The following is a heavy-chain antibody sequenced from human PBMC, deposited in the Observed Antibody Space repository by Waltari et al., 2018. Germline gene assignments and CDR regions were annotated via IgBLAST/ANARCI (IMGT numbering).Heavy chain of an antibody. V-gene: IGHV1-2*02. CDR3: ARGVLKARDLSGSDGAFDI. CDR2: INPNSGGK. J-gene: IGHJ3*02. Sequence: QVQLVQSGAEVKKPGASVKVSCKASGYTFTGYYMHWVRQAPGQGLEWMGWINPNSGGKNYAQKFQGRVTMTRDTSISTAYMELSRLRSDDTAVYYCARGVLKARDLSGSDGAFDIWGQGTMVTVSS. D-gene: IGHD1-26*01. CDR1: GYTFTGYY.